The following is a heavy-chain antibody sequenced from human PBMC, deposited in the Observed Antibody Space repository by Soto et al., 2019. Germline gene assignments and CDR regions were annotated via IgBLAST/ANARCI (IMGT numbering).Heavy chain of an antibody. D-gene: IGHD3-10*01. Sequence: AASVKVSCKASGYTLTRYYVHWVRQAPGQGLEWMGIINPSGGATTSAQKFQGRVTMTRDMSTSTMYMELSGLTSEDTAVYYCTRRINTCYFDAWGQGTLVTVSS. CDR3: TRRINTCYFDA. J-gene: IGHJ5*02. V-gene: IGHV1-46*01. CDR1: GYTLTRYY. CDR2: INPSGGAT.